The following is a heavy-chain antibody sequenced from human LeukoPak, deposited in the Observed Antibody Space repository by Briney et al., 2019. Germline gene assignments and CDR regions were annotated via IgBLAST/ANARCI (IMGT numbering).Heavy chain of an antibody. CDR3: AKPLSYSSGWYEEAAWFDY. Sequence: PGRSLRLSCAASGFTFSSYGMHWVRQAPGKGLEWVAVISYDGSNKYYADSVKGRFTISRDNSKNTLYLQMNSLRAEDTAVYYCAKPLSYSSGWYEEAAWFDYWGQGTLVTVSS. V-gene: IGHV3-30*18. CDR2: ISYDGSNK. CDR1: GFTFSSYG. J-gene: IGHJ4*02. D-gene: IGHD6-19*01.